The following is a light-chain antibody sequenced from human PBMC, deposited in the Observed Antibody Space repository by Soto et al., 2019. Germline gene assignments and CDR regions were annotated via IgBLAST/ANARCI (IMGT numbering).Light chain of an antibody. J-gene: IGKJ2*02. Sequence: DIPMTQSPSSLSASVGDRVTITCQASQDISNYLNWYQQKPGKAPKLLIYDASNLETGVPSRFSGSGSGTDFTFTISSLQPEDIATYYCQQYDNLPHSGTFGQGTKLEIK. CDR2: DAS. CDR1: QDISNY. V-gene: IGKV1-33*01. CDR3: QQYDNLPHSGT.